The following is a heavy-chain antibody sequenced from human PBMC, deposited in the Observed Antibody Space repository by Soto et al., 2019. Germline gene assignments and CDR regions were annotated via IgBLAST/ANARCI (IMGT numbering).Heavy chain of an antibody. D-gene: IGHD3-10*01. Sequence: QVQLQQWGAGLLKPSETLSLTCAVYGGSFSGYYWSWIRQPPGKGLEWIGEINHSGSTNYNPSLKRRVTISVDTSKNQFSLKMSSVTAADTAVYYCARGDRQAGFTMVRGVIVNDYWGQGTLVTVSS. CDR2: INHSGST. CDR1: GGSFSGYY. J-gene: IGHJ4*02. V-gene: IGHV4-34*01. CDR3: ARGDRQAGFTMVRGVIVNDY.